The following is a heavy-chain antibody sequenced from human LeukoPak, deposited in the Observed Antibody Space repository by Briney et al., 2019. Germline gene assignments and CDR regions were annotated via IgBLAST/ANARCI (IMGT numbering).Heavy chain of an antibody. J-gene: IGHJ5*02. D-gene: IGHD3-10*01. CDR1: GYTFTGYY. Sequence: ASVKVSCKASGYTFTGYYIHWVRQAPGQGLECMGWINPNSGGTNYAQKFQGRVTMARDTSISTAYMELSRLRSDDTAVYYCARGGSGSYFSWLDPWGQGTLVTVSS. CDR3: ARGGSGSYFSWLDP. V-gene: IGHV1-2*02. CDR2: INPNSGGT.